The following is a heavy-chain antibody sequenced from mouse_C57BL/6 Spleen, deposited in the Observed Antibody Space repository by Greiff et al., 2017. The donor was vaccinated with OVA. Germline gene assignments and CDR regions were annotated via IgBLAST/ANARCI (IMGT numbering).Heavy chain of an antibody. D-gene: IGHD1-1*01. Sequence: VQLQQSGPGLVAPSQSLSITCTVSGFSLTSYGVSWVRQPPGKGLEWLGVIRGDGSTNYHSALISRLSISKDNSKSQVFLRLNSLQTDDTAAYCCATFTTVVEGDYWGQGTSVTVSS. CDR1: GFSLTSYG. V-gene: IGHV2-3*01. CDR3: ATFTTVVEGDY. CDR2: IRGDGST. J-gene: IGHJ4*01.